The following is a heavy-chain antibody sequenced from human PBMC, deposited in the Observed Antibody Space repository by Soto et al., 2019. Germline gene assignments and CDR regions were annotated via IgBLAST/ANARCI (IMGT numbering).Heavy chain of an antibody. V-gene: IGHV1-18*04. CDR2: ISAYNGNT. CDR3: ARDGIRGWMPKYH. CDR1: GYSFTSYG. Sequence: QVLLVQSGTEVKKPGASVKVSCKASGYSFTSYGITWVRQAPGQGLEWMGWISAYNGNTNYGQKVQGRVTLTTDTSTSTAYMELRSLRSDDTAVYYCARDGIRGWMPKYHWGQGTLVTVSS. D-gene: IGHD5-18*01. J-gene: IGHJ5*02.